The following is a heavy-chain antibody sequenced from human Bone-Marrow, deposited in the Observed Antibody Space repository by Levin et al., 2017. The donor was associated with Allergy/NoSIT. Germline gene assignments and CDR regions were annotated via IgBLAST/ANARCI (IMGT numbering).Heavy chain of an antibody. Sequence: GESLKISCAASGFTFSSYWMHWVRQAPGKGLVWVSRINSDGSSTSYADSVKGRFTISRDNAKNTLYLQMNSLRAEDTAVYYCARDPLITMIVVVSPPLLFDYWGQGTLVTVSS. V-gene: IGHV3-74*01. D-gene: IGHD3-22*01. J-gene: IGHJ4*02. CDR2: INSDGSST. CDR1: GFTFSSYW. CDR3: ARDPLITMIVVVSPPLLFDY.